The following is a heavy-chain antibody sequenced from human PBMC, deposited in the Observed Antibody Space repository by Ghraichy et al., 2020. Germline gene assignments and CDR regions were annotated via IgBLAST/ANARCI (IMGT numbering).Heavy chain of an antibody. Sequence: LSLTCAASGFTFSSYGMHWVRQAPGTGLEWVAVISYDGSNKYYADSVKGRFTISRDNSKNTLYLQMSSLRGEDTAVYYCAKDQHKDGMDVWGQGTTVTVSS. CDR1: GFTFSSYG. CDR2: ISYDGSNK. J-gene: IGHJ6*02. V-gene: IGHV3-30*18. CDR3: AKDQHKDGMDV.